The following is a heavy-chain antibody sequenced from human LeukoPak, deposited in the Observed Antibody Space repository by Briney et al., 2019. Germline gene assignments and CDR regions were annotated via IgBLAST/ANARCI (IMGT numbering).Heavy chain of an antibody. CDR3: ARVSPGSSSGYFQH. CDR1: GYTFTGYY. D-gene: IGHD6-6*01. CDR2: INPNSGGT. J-gene: IGHJ1*01. V-gene: IGHV1-2*02. Sequence: GASVKVSCKASGYTFTGYYMHWVRPAPGQGLEWMGWINPNSGGTNYAQKFQGRVTMTRDTSISTAYMELSRLRSDDTAVYYCARVSPGSSSGYFQHWGQGTLVTVSS.